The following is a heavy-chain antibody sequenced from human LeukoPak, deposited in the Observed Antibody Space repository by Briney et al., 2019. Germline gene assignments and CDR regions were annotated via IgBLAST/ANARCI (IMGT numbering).Heavy chain of an antibody. D-gene: IGHD5-18*01. CDR1: GFTFGDYA. V-gene: IGHV3-49*04. Sequence: GGSLRLSCTASGFTFGDYAVSWVRQAPGKGLEWVGFIRNKVGGGSKEYAASVKGRFTISRDDSNSIAYLQMNSLKTEDTAVYYCARDLSYGLSYDYWGQGTLVTVSS. CDR3: ARDLSYGLSYDY. CDR2: IRNKVGGGSK. J-gene: IGHJ4*02.